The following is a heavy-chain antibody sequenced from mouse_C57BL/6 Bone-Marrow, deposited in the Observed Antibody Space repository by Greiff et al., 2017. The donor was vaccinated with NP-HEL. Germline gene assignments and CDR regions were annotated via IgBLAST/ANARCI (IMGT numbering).Heavy chain of an antibody. CDR3: ARSDGSSWGYAMDY. CDR2: IDPSDSYT. J-gene: IGHJ4*01. CDR1: GYTFTSYW. Sequence: VQLQQPGAELVMPGASVKLSCKASGYTFTSYWMHWVKQRPGQGLEWIGEIDPSDSYTNYNQKFKGKSTLTVDKSSSTAYMQLSSLTSEDSAVYYCARSDGSSWGYAMDYWGQGTSVTVSS. V-gene: IGHV1-69*01. D-gene: IGHD1-1*01.